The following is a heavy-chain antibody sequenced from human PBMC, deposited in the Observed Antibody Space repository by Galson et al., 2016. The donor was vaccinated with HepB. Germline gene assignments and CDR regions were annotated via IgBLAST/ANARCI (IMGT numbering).Heavy chain of an antibody. CDR3: STGNYNYGMDV. J-gene: IGHJ6*02. CDR1: GLSFISYP. D-gene: IGHD1-1*01. Sequence: SLRLSCAASGLSFISYPMHWVRQAPGKGLESVSDISTDGGITHYVDSVKGRFTISRDNSKNTLYLQMSSLRAEDTAVYYCSTGNYNYGMDVWGQGTTVTVSS. CDR2: ISTDGGIT. V-gene: IGHV3-64D*06.